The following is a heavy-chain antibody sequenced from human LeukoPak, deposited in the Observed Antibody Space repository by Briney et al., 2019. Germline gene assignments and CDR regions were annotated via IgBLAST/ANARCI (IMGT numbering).Heavy chain of an antibody. V-gene: IGHV4-30-4*02. Sequence: PSETLSLTCTVSGGSISSGDYYWGWIRQPPGTGLEWIGYIYYSGSTYYNPSLKSRVTISVDTSKNQFSLKLSSVTAAGTAVYYCARAGELWSSSWYGDYYYGMDVWGQGTTVTVSS. D-gene: IGHD6-13*01. J-gene: IGHJ6*02. CDR3: ARAGELWSSSWYGDYYYGMDV. CDR2: IYYSGST. CDR1: GGSISSGDYY.